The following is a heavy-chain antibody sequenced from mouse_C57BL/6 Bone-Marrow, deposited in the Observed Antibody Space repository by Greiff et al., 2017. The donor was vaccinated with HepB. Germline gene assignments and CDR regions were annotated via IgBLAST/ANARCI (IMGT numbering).Heavy chain of an antibody. Sequence: DVKLVESGGDLVKPGGSLKLSCAASGFTFSSYGMSWVRQTPDKRLEWVATISSGGSYTYYPDSVKGRFTISRDNAKNTLYLQMSSLKSEDTAMYYCARHPYGSSFACWGQGTLVTVSA. V-gene: IGHV5-6*02. CDR1: GFTFSSYG. CDR2: ISSGGSYT. J-gene: IGHJ3*01. CDR3: ARHPYGSSFAC. D-gene: IGHD1-1*01.